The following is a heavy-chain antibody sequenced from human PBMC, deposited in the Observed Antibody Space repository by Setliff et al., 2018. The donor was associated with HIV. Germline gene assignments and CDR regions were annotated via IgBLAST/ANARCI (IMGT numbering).Heavy chain of an antibody. D-gene: IGHD1-26*01. CDR1: GFTFSSNA. V-gene: IGHV3-64D*09. Sequence: GGSLRLSSSASGFTFSSNAMHWVRQAPGKGLENVSSISSNGGSTYHADSVNGRFTISRDNSKNTLYLQMSSLRAEDTAVYYCVKGGRYSAEPLDYWGQGTLVTVSS. CDR2: ISSNGGST. CDR3: VKGGRYSAEPLDY. J-gene: IGHJ4*02.